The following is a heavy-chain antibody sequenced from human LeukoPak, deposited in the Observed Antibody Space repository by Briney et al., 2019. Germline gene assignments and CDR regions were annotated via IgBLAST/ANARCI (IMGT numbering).Heavy chain of an antibody. CDR1: GFTFSSYG. CDR2: ISYDGSNK. D-gene: IGHD2-2*01. V-gene: IGHV3-30*18. J-gene: IGHJ4*02. Sequence: PGRSLRLSCAASGFTFSSYGMHWVRQAPGKGLEWVAVISYDGSNKYYADSVKGRFTISRDNSKNTLYLQMNSLRAEDTAVYYCAKDGLSTWGQGTLVTVSS. CDR3: AKDGLST.